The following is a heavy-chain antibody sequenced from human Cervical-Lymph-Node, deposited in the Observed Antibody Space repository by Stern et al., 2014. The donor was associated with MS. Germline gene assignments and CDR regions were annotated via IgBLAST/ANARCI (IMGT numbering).Heavy chain of an antibody. D-gene: IGHD3-3*01. CDR2: IYYSGTT. V-gene: IGHV4-31*03. Sequence: QVQLQESGPGLVKPSQTLSLTCTVSGASIISTNYWSWIRQHPTKGLEWIGYIYYSGTTYYNPSLQSRLSMSVDTSKNQFSLKLNSVTAADTAIYYCARFRTIYDWFDPWGQGTLVTVSS. CDR1: GASIISTNY. J-gene: IGHJ5*02. CDR3: ARFRTIYDWFDP.